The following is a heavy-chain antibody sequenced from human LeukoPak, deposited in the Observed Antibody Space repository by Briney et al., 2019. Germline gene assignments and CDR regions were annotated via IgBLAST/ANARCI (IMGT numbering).Heavy chain of an antibody. CDR1: GFTFSSYA. Sequence: PGGSLRPSCAASGFTFSSYAMGWVRQAPGKGLEWVSAISGSGGGTYYADSVKGRFTISRDNSKNTLYLQMNSLRAEDTAVYYCAKPHSYDSSGYYYRGADYWGQGTLVAVSS. V-gene: IGHV3-23*01. CDR2: ISGSGGGT. CDR3: AKPHSYDSSGYYYRGADY. J-gene: IGHJ4*02. D-gene: IGHD3-22*01.